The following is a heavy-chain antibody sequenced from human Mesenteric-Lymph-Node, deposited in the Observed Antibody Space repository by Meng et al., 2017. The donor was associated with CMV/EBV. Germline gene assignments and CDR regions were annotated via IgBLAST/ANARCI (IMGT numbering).Heavy chain of an antibody. CDR3: AKSPDVLTGPEY. V-gene: IGHV3-43D*03. CDR2: NYWDGDTT. J-gene: IGHJ4*02. D-gene: IGHD3-9*01. Sequence: GESLKISCAASGFSFADYVMHWVRQAPGKGLEWVSLNYWDGDTTYYADSVKGRFTISRDNNKDYLFLQMNSLRADDTALYYCAKSPDVLTGPEYWGRGTLVTVSS. CDR1: GFSFADYV.